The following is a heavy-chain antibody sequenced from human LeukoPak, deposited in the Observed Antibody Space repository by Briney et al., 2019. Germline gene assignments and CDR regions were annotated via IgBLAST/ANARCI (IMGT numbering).Heavy chain of an antibody. CDR3: AKEKTDVVVTTIQYYYYGLDV. J-gene: IGHJ6*02. D-gene: IGHD2-21*02. CDR2: ISGDGAGT. V-gene: IGHV3-43*02. Sequence: GGSLRLSCAAAGFAFDHYAMNWVRQVPGKGLEWLCLISGDGAGTFYADSVKGRFTVSRDNGKNSLFLEMRSLRIEDTALYYCAKEKTDVVVTTIQYYYYGLDVRGQGTRVTVSS. CDR1: GFAFDHYA.